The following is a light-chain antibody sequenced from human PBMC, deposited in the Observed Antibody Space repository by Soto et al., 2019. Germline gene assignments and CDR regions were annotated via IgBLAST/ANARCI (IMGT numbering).Light chain of an antibody. CDR2: DND. CDR3: GTWDSSLNTYV. V-gene: IGLV1-51*01. Sequence: QSVLTQPPSVSAAPGQKVTISCSGSSSNIGNNFVSWYQQLPGTAPKLLIFDNDKRPSEIPVRFSGSKSGTSATLGITGLQTGDEADYFCGTWDSSLNTYVFGTGTKVTV. J-gene: IGLJ1*01. CDR1: SSNIGNNF.